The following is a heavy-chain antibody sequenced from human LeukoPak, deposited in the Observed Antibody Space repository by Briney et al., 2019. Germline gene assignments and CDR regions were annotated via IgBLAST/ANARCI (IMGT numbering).Heavy chain of an antibody. D-gene: IGHD4-17*01. CDR3: ARCGTVTTHAFDI. J-gene: IGHJ3*02. CDR2: IKQVGTEK. Sequence: GGSLRLSCAVSGFTFSSYWMSWVRQAPGKGLEWVANIKQVGTEKYYVDSVKGRFTISRDNAKNSLYLQMNSLRAEDTAVYYCARCGTVTTHAFDIWSQGTMVTVSS. CDR1: GFTFSSYW. V-gene: IGHV3-7*01.